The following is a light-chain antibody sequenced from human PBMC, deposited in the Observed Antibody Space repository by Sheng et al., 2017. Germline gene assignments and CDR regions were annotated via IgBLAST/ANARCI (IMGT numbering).Light chain of an antibody. Sequence: QSVLTQPPSVSGAPGQRVTISCTGSSSNIGAGYDVHWYQHLPGTAPKLLIYGNTNRPSGVPDRFSGSKSGTSASLDITGLQAEDEADYYCQSSDSSLSGYYVFGTGTKVTVL. CDR3: QSSDSSLSGYYV. V-gene: IGLV1-40*01. CDR2: GNT. J-gene: IGLJ1*01. CDR1: SSNIGAGYD.